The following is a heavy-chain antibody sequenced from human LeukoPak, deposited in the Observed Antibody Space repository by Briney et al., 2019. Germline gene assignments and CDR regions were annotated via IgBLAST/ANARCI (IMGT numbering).Heavy chain of an antibody. CDR2: IKVDGSEK. D-gene: IGHD2-21*01. CDR3: VRDATRGGDLDH. Sequence: PGGSLRLSCAASGFTFSDYWVMWVRPAPGKGLEWVAQIKVDGSEKYYVDSVRGRFTISRDNAKNSLDLQMNTLRVEDTAVYYCVRDATRGGDLDHWGQGTLVTVSS. V-gene: IGHV3-7*01. CDR1: GFTFSDYW. J-gene: IGHJ5*02.